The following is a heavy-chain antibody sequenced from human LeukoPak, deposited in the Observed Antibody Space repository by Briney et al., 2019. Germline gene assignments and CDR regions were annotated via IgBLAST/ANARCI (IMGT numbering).Heavy chain of an antibody. CDR2: IWSHGNTK. D-gene: IGHD4-17*01. J-gene: IGHJ3*02. CDR1: GFVFSTYG. Sequence: GTSLRLSCAASGFVFSTYGMHWVRQAPGKGLEWVAVIWSHGNTKKYADSVTGRFTISRDNSKNTLYLEMNTLRAEDTAVYYCARDDDYDDHNTFDMWGHGTMVTVSS. CDR3: ARDDDYDDHNTFDM. V-gene: IGHV3-33*01.